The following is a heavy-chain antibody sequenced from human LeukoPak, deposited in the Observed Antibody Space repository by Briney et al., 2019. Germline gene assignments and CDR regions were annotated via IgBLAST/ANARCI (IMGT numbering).Heavy chain of an antibody. Sequence: GGSLRLSCAASGFTFSSYAMHWVRQAPGKGLEWVAVISYDGSNKYYADSVKGRFTISRDNSKNTLYLQMSGLRAEDTAIYYWAKGTGDTAYYFDFWGQGVLVTVSS. J-gene: IGHJ4*02. CDR1: GFTFSSYA. V-gene: IGHV3-30-3*01. CDR2: ISYDGSNK. CDR3: AKGTGDTAYYFDF. D-gene: IGHD7-27*01.